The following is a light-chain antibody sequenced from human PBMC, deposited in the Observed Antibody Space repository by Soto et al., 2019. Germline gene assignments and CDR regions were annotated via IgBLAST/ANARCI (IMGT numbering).Light chain of an antibody. CDR1: QPISSW. V-gene: IGKV1-12*01. CDR2: AAS. Sequence: DIQMTQSPSTVSASVGDGVTITCRASQPISSWLAWFRPRPGKAPELLIYAASTLHSGVPSRFSGSGSGTDFALTISGLQPEDFATYYCQQSSSFPHTFGQGTRVDIK. CDR3: QQSSSFPHT. J-gene: IGKJ2*01.